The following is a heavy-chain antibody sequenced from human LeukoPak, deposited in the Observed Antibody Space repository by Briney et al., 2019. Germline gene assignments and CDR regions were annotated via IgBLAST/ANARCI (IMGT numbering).Heavy chain of an antibody. V-gene: IGHV3-43*02. J-gene: IGHJ4*02. Sequence: PGGSLRLSCAASGFTFDDYAMHWVRQTLGKGLEWVSLISGNGGNTYYADPVKGRFTISRDNSKDSLYLQMDSLRTEDIALYYCAKDLLVWGQGTLVTVSS. CDR3: AKDLLV. CDR2: ISGNGGNT. D-gene: IGHD3-3*01. CDR1: GFTFDDYA.